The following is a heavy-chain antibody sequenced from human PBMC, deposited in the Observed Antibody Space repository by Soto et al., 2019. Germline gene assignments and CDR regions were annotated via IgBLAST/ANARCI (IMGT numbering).Heavy chain of an antibody. CDR3: AREEATVRGEYYYGMDV. CDR2: INHSGST. Sequence: SETLSLTCAVYGGSFSGYYWSWIRQPPGKGLEWIGEINHSGSTNYNPSLKSRVTISVDTSKNQFSLKLSSVTAADTAVYYCAREEATVRGEYYYGMDVWGQETTVTVPS. CDR1: GGSFSGYY. V-gene: IGHV4-34*01. J-gene: IGHJ6*02. D-gene: IGHD4-17*01.